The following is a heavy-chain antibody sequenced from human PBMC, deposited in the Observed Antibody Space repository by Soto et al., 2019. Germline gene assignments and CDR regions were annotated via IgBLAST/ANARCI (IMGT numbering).Heavy chain of an antibody. Sequence: QITLKESGPTLVKPTQTLTLTCTFSGFSLSTSGVGVGWFRQPPGKALEWLALIYWDDDNRYSPSLKSRLTITKDTSKNQVVLTVTDMDPMDTATYYGAHYIWTDPAGWFDPWGQGTLVIVSS. V-gene: IGHV2-5*02. CDR3: AHYIWTDPAGWFDP. J-gene: IGHJ5*02. CDR1: GFSLSTSGVG. D-gene: IGHD3-9*01. CDR2: IYWDDDN.